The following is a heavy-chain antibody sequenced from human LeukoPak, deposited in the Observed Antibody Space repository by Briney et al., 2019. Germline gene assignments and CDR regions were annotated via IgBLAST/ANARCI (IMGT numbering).Heavy chain of an antibody. CDR1: GYTFTSYG. Sequence: GASVKVSCKSSGYTFTSYGISWVRQAPGHGLEWMGWISAYNGNTKYAHKVLGRVTMTTDTSTSTAYMELRSLRSDDTAVYYCARGGLVVVVAATPSTTPGLLHWLDPWGQGTLVSVSS. J-gene: IGHJ5*02. CDR2: ISAYNGNT. D-gene: IGHD2-15*01. CDR3: ARGGLVVVVAATPSTTPGLLHWLDP. V-gene: IGHV1-18*01.